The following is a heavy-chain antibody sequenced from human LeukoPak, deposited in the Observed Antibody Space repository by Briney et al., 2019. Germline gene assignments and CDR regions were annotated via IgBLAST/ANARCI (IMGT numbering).Heavy chain of an antibody. V-gene: IGHV4-59*08. J-gene: IGHJ4*02. D-gene: IGHD5-12*01. Sequence: PSETLSLTCTVSGGSINSYYWSWIRQPPGKGLEWIGYIYNYGSTNYNPSLKSRVTISVDTSKNQFSLKLNSVTAADTAVYYCARRSGYDWDYWGQGTLVTVSS. CDR1: GGSINSYY. CDR2: IYNYGST. CDR3: ARRSGYDWDY.